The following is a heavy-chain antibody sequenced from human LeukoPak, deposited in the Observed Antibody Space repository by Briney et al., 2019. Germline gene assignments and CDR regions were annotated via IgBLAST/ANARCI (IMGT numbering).Heavy chain of an antibody. D-gene: IGHD3-9*01. J-gene: IGHJ4*02. CDR1: GFTFSSYA. V-gene: IGHV3-48*01. CDR2: ISDSGFTI. Sequence: WGSLRLSCSASGFTFSSYAINWVRQAPGKGLEWVSYISDSGFTIYYADSVKGRFTISRDNARNSLYLHMSSLRTEDTAVYYCARDRYFGLDYWGQGTLVTVSS. CDR3: ARDRYFGLDY.